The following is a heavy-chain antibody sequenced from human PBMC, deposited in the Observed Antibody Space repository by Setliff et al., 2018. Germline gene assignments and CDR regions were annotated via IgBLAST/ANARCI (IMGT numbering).Heavy chain of an antibody. D-gene: IGHD2-15*01. Sequence: ASVKVSCKASGYIFKSYGISWVRQAPGQGLEWMGWISSYNDVTNYAQSFQGRVTMTTDTSKSAAYMDLRGLRSDDAAVYYCAISTLSICSGGSCPNAFDVWGQGTMVTVSS. CDR2: ISSYNDVT. CDR1: GYIFKSYG. CDR3: AISTLSICSGGSCPNAFDV. V-gene: IGHV1-18*01. J-gene: IGHJ3*01.